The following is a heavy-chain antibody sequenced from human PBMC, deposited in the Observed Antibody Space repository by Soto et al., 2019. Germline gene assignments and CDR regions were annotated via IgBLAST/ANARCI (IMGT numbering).Heavy chain of an antibody. Sequence: EVQLVESGGGLVKPGGSLSLSCAASGFTFSNAWMSWVRQAPGKGLEWVGRIKSKTDGGPTDYAAPVKGRFTISREDLKNTLYLQMNSVRTEDTAVYYCTPHSSNWAYHYYFSMDVWGQVTTVTVSS. D-gene: IGHD3-16*01. V-gene: IGHV3-15*01. CDR1: GFTFSNAW. J-gene: IGHJ6*02. CDR2: IKSKTDGGPT. CDR3: TPHSSNWAYHYYFSMDV.